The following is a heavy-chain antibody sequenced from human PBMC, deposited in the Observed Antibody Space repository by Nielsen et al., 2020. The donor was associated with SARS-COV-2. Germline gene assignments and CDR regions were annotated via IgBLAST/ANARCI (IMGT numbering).Heavy chain of an antibody. CDR3: ARMGEDSSGYQFDY. CDR2: IYYSGST. Sequence: SETLSLTCTVSGGSISSGGYYWSWIRQHPGKGLEWIGYIYYSGSTYYNPSLKSRVTISVDTSKNQFSLKLSSVTAADTAVYYCARMGEDSSGYQFDYWGQGTLVTVSS. D-gene: IGHD3-22*01. CDR1: GGSISSGGYY. V-gene: IGHV4-31*03. J-gene: IGHJ4*02.